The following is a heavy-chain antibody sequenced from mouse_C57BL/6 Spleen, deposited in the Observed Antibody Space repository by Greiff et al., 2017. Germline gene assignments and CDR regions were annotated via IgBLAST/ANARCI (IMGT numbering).Heavy chain of an antibody. J-gene: IGHJ2*01. CDR2: IHPNSGST. CDR1: GYTFTSYW. D-gene: IGHD1-1*01. V-gene: IGHV1-64*01. CDR3: AREGLLSVADY. Sequence: QVQLQQPGAELVKPGASVKLSCKASGYTFTSYWMHWVKQRPGQGLEWIGMIHPNSGSTNYNEKFKSKATLTVDKSSSTAYMQLSSLTSEDSAVYYCAREGLLSVADYWGQGTTLTVSS.